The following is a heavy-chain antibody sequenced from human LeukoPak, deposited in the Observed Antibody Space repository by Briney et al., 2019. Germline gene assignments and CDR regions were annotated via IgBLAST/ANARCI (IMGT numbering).Heavy chain of an antibody. CDR3: ARLIAAAGTVYFDY. V-gene: IGHV4-4*02. CDR1: GGSISSSNW. Sequence: SETLSLTCAVSGGSISSSNWWSWVRQPPGKGRKWIGEIYHSGSTNYTPSLKSQVTISVDKSKNQFSLKLSSVTAADTAVYYCARLIAAAGTVYFDYWGQGTLVTVSS. D-gene: IGHD6-13*01. J-gene: IGHJ4*02. CDR2: IYHSGST.